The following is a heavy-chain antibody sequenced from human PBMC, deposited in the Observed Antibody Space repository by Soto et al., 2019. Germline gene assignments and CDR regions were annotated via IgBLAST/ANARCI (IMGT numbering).Heavy chain of an antibody. Sequence: ASVKVSCKASGYTFTGNYMHWVRQAPGQGLEWMGWINPSGGSTSYAQKFQGRVTMTRDTSTSTVYMELSSLRSEDTAVYYCALGYCISTSCYSGMDVWGQGTTVTVSS. CDR2: INPSGGST. D-gene: IGHD2-2*01. V-gene: IGHV1-46*01. CDR1: GYTFTGNY. CDR3: ALGYCISTSCYSGMDV. J-gene: IGHJ6*02.